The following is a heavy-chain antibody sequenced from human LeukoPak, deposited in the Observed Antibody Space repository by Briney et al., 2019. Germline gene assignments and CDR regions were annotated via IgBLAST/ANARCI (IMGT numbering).Heavy chain of an antibody. D-gene: IGHD3-10*01. J-gene: IGHJ4*02. Sequence: ASVKVSRKASGYTFTRYYMHWVRQAPGRGREWMGCINPNSGGTNYAQKFQGWVTMTRDTSISTAYMELSRLRSDDTAVYYCARDVGSGSYYLIDYWGQGTLVTVSS. CDR1: GYTFTRYY. CDR3: ARDVGSGSYYLIDY. V-gene: IGHV1-2*04. CDR2: INPNSGGT.